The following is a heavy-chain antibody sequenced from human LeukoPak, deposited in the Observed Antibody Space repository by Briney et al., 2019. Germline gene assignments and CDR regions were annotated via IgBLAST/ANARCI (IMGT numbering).Heavy chain of an antibody. V-gene: IGHV3-7*01. CDR2: IKQDGSEK. J-gene: IGHJ4*02. D-gene: IGHD3-22*01. Sequence: PGGSLRLSCAASGFTFSSYSMSWVRQAPGKGLEWVANIKQDGSEKYYVDSVKGRFTISRDNAKNSLYLQMNSLRAEDTAVYYCARVLRDYDSSGYHTGGYYFDYWGQGTLVTVSS. CDR3: ARVLRDYDSSGYHTGGYYFDY. CDR1: GFTFSSYS.